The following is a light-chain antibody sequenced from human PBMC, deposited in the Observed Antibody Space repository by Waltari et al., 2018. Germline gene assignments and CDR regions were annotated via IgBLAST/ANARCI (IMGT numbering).Light chain of an antibody. J-gene: IGLJ2*01. V-gene: IGLV1-44*01. CDR3: ATWDDSLNGVV. Sequence: QSVLTQPPSASGSPGQRVTISCSGSSSNIGDYSVKWYQNFQGTAPKLLIYRSYQRTSGVPDRFSGSKSGTSASLAISGLQSEDEADYYCATWDDSLNGVVFGGGTKLTVL. CDR2: RSY. CDR1: SSNIGDYS.